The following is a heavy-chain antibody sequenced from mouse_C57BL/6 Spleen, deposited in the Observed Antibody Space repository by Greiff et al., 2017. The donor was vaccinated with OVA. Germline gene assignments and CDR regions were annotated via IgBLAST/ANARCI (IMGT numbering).Heavy chain of an antibody. D-gene: IGHD1-1*01. CDR3: AKFYYYGSREGAMDY. CDR1: GYTFTDHT. J-gene: IGHJ4*01. Sequence: QVQLQQSDAELVKPGASVKISCKVSGYTFTDHTIHWMKQRPEQGLEWIGYIYPRDGSTKYNEKFKGKATLTADKSSSTAYMQLNSLTSEDSAVYFCAKFYYYGSREGAMDYWGQGTSVTVSS. CDR2: IYPRDGST. V-gene: IGHV1-78*01.